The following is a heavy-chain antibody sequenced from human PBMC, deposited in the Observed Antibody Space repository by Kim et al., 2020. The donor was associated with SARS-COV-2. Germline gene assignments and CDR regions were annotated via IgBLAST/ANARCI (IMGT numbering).Heavy chain of an antibody. D-gene: IGHD2-8*01. CDR3: AKDMKATKAYYYYYMDV. V-gene: IGHV3-30*18. Sequence: GGSLRLSCAASGFTFSSCGMHWVRQAPGKGLEWVAVISYDGSNKYYADSVKGRFTISRDNSKNTLYLQMNSLRAEDTAVYYCAKDMKATKAYYYYYMDVWGKGTTVTVSS. CDR1: GFTFSSCG. J-gene: IGHJ6*03. CDR2: ISYDGSNK.